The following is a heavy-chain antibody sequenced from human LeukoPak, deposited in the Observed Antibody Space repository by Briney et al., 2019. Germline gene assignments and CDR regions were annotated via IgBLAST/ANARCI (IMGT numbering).Heavy chain of an antibody. D-gene: IGHD4-17*01. Sequence: PGGSLRLSCAASGFTFSDYYMSWIRQAPGKGLEWVSYISSSGSTIYYADSVKGRFTISRDNAKNSLYLQMNSLRAEDTAVYYCARDQDDYGHYNWFDPWGQGTLVTVSS. CDR2: ISSSGSTI. CDR3: ARDQDDYGHYNWFDP. J-gene: IGHJ5*02. V-gene: IGHV3-11*04. CDR1: GFTFSDYY.